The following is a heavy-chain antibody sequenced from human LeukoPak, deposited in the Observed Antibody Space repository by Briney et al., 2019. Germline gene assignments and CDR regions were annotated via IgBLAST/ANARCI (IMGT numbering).Heavy chain of an antibody. Sequence: SETLSLTCTVSGGSISSYYWSWIRQPAGKGLEWIGRIYTSGSTNYNPSLKSRVTMSVDTSKNQFSLKLSSVTAADTAVYYCARERDYGSGSYYDAFDIWGQGTMVTVSS. CDR3: ARERDYGSGSYYDAFDI. D-gene: IGHD3-10*01. J-gene: IGHJ3*02. V-gene: IGHV4-4*07. CDR1: GGSISSYY. CDR2: IYTSGST.